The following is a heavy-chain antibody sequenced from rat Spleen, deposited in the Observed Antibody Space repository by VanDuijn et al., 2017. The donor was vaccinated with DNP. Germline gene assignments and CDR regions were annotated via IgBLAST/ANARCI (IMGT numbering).Heavy chain of an antibody. Sequence: EVQLVESGGGPVQPGRSLKLSCVASVFIFSNYWMTWIRQAPGKGLEWVASISNTGDNTYYSDSVKGRFSLSRDNAKSTLYLQVNSLRSEYTATYYCATQGFYYYDGSSFDYWGKGVMVTVSS. CDR3: ATQGFYYYDGSSFDY. D-gene: IGHD1-12*02. CDR1: VFIFSNYW. J-gene: IGHJ2*01. CDR2: ISNTGDNT. V-gene: IGHV5-31*01.